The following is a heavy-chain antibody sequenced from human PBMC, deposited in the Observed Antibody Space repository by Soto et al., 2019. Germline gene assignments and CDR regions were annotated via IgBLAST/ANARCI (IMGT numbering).Heavy chain of an antibody. CDR1: GGTFSSYA. CDR3: ARGGDFWSGYHDYYGMDV. Sequence: GASVRVSYKASGGTFSSYAISWVRQAPGQGLEWMGGIIPIFGTANYAQKFQGRVTITADESTSTAYMELSSLRSEDTAVYYCARGGDFWSGYHDYYGMDVWGQGTTVTVSS. D-gene: IGHD3-3*01. V-gene: IGHV1-69*13. CDR2: IIPIFGTA. J-gene: IGHJ6*02.